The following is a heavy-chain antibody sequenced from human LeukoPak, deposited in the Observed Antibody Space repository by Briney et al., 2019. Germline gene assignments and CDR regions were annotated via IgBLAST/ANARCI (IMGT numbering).Heavy chain of an antibody. Sequence: SVKVSCKASGGTFSSYAISWVRQAPGQGLEWMGGIIPIFGTANYAQKFQGRVTITTDESTSTAYMELSSLRSEDTAVYYCARSVRGVMGEGDWGQGTLVTVSS. V-gene: IGHV1-69*05. J-gene: IGHJ4*02. CDR3: ARSVRGVMGEGD. CDR1: GGTFSSYA. D-gene: IGHD3-10*01. CDR2: IIPIFGTA.